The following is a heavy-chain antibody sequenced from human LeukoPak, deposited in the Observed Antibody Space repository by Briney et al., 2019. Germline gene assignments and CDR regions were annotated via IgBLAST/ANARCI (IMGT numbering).Heavy chain of an antibody. V-gene: IGHV3-23*01. CDR3: AGGYINYYYGMDV. CDR2: ISGSGGST. Sequence: GGSLRLSCAASGFTFSSYAMRWVRQAPGKGLEWVSTISGSGGSTYYADSVKGRFTISRDNSKNTLYLQMNSLRAEDTAVYYCAGGYINYYYGMDVWGQGTTVTVSS. J-gene: IGHJ6*02. D-gene: IGHD2-2*02. CDR1: GFTFSSYA.